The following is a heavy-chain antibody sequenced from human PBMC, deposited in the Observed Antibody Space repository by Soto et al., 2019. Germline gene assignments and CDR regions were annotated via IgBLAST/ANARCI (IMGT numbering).Heavy chain of an antibody. CDR3: ARGKSGYSYAYFGY. CDR1: GYTFTSYG. CDR2: ISAYNGNT. D-gene: IGHD5-18*01. V-gene: IGHV1-18*01. Sequence: GASVKVSCKASGYTFTSYGISWVRQAPGQGLEWMGWISAYNGNTNYAQKLQGRVTMTTDTSTSTAYMELRSLRSDDTAVYYCARGKSGYSYAYFGYWGQGTLVTVSS. J-gene: IGHJ4*02.